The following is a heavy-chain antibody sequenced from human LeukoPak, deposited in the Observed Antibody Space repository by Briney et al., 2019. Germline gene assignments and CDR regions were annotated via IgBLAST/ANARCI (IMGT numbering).Heavy chain of an antibody. V-gene: IGHV1-24*01. D-gene: IGHD5-24*01. CDR1: GYTLTELS. CDR3: ATWYMFKGDGYNWYYFDY. CDR2: FDPEDGET. J-gene: IGHJ4*02. Sequence: GASVKVSCKVSGYTLTELSMHWVRQAPGKGLEWMGGFDPEDGETIYAQKFQGRVTMTEDTSTDTAYMELSSLRSEDTAVYYCATWYMFKGDGYNWYYFDYWGQGTLVTVSS.